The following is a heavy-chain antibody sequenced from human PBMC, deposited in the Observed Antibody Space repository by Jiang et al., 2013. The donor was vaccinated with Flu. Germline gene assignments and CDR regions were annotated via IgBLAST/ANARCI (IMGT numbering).Heavy chain of an antibody. CDR2: INHSGST. J-gene: IGHJ4*02. V-gene: IGHV4-34*01. Sequence: LLKPSETLSLTCGVYGGSVSGYYWSWIRQTPGKGLEWIGEINHSGSTNYNPSLKSRVTISVDTSKNQFSLKLSSVTAADTAVYYCARGEGTALLIDYWGQGTLVTVSS. D-gene: IGHD5-18*01. CDR3: ARGEGTALLIDY. CDR1: GGSVSGYY.